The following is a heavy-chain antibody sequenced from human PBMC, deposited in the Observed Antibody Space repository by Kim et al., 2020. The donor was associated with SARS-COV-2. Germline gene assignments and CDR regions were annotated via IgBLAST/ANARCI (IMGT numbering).Heavy chain of an antibody. D-gene: IGHD6-19*01. CDR3: AKDQFRTNSSGWYCCYFDH. Sequence: GGSLRLSCAASGFSFRSYAMSWVRQAPGKGLEWVSAISGSGGSTYYADSVKGRFTISRDNSKNTLYLQMNSPRAEDTAVYYCAKDQFRTNSSGWYCCYFDHWGRGTLVTVSS. CDR2: ISGSGGST. CDR1: GFSFRSYA. J-gene: IGHJ2*01. V-gene: IGHV3-23*01.